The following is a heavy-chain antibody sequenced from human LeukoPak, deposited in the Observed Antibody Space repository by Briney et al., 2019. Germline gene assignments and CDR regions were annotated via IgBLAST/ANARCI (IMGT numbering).Heavy chain of an antibody. CDR1: GYTFTDYY. CDR3: ARGHDNTGYNYFDY. D-gene: IGHD3-9*01. V-gene: IGHV1-2*02. J-gene: IGHJ4*02. CDR2: INPNSGGS. Sequence: ASVKVSCKASGYTFTDYYIHWVRQDPGQGLERLGWINPNSGGSNYAQKFQGRVTMTRDTSINTTFMDLSSLTSDDTAVYYCARGHDNTGYNYFDYWGQGTLVSVSS.